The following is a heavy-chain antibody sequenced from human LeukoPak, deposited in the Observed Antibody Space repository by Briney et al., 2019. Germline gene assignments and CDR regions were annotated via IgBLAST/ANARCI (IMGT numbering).Heavy chain of an antibody. CDR1: RGTFSSYA. D-gene: IGHD3-22*01. Sequence: SVKVSCKASRGTFSSYAISWVRQAPGQGLEWMGRIIPIFGTANYAQKFQGRVTITTDESTSTAYMELSSLRSEDTAVYYCATPGLYYYDSSGRYAFDIWGQGTMVTVSS. CDR3: ATPGLYYYDSSGRYAFDI. J-gene: IGHJ3*02. V-gene: IGHV1-69*05. CDR2: IIPIFGTA.